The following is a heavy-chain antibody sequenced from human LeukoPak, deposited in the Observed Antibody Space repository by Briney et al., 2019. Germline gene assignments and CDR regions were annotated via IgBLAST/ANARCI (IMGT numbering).Heavy chain of an antibody. CDR2: IYTSGST. Sequence: SETLSLTCTVSGGSISSYYWSWIRQPAGKGLEWIGRIYTSGSTNYNPSLMSRGTISVDTSKNHFSLKLSSVTAADTAVYYCARDPRYSSSWHNWYFDLWGRGTLVTVSS. D-gene: IGHD6-13*01. V-gene: IGHV4-4*07. J-gene: IGHJ2*01. CDR1: GGSISSYY. CDR3: ARDPRYSSSWHNWYFDL.